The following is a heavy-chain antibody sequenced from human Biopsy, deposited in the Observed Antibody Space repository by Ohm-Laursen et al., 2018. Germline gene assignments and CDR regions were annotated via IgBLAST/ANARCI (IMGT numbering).Heavy chain of an antibody. J-gene: IGHJ6*02. CDR3: ARDETGSSVFGPYYYGMDV. D-gene: IGHD3-9*01. V-gene: IGHV1-46*01. Sequence: ASVKVSCKASGYSFTKYYINWVRQAPGQGLEWMGIINPTGGTTSCAEKFQGRVTLTRDTSTGTVYLELNSLIYEDTALYYCARDETGSSVFGPYYYGMDVWGQGTTVTVSS. CDR2: INPTGGTT. CDR1: GYSFTKYY.